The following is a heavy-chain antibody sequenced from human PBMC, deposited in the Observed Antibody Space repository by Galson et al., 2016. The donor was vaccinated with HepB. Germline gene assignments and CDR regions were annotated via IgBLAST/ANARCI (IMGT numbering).Heavy chain of an antibody. CDR3: VRDFHGSGSYRWFHT. D-gene: IGHD3-10*01. CDR1: GGSLDSYY. CDR2: IYNSGNT. Sequence: SETLSLTCNVSGGSLDSYYWTWTRQSPEKGLEWIGYIYNSGNTNYNPSLESRVTISEDRSKNQFSLELNSVTAADTAVYYCVRDFHGSGSYRWFHTWGQGTRVIVSS. V-gene: IGHV4-59*01. J-gene: IGHJ5*02.